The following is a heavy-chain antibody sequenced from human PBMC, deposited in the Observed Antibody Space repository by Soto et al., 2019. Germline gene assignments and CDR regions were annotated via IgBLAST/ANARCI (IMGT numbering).Heavy chain of an antibody. CDR2: SKGHNGYP. J-gene: IGHJ5*02. Sequence: QVQLMQSGAEVKKPGASVKVSCKASGYTFTNYGISWVRQAPGQGLEWMGCSKGHNGYPNYAQKFQAGVTMATDTPTNTAYMELRSLRSDDTAIYYCARDGDEEANFDPWGQGTVVTVSS. CDR1: GYTFTNYG. D-gene: IGHD4-17*01. CDR3: ARDGDEEANFDP. V-gene: IGHV1-18*01.